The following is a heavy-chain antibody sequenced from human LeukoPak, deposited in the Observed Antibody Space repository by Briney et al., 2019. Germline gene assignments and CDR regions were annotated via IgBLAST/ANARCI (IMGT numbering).Heavy chain of an antibody. V-gene: IGHV1-18*01. J-gene: IGHJ3*02. Sequence: ASVKVSCKASGYTFTSYGISWVRQAPGQGLEWMGWISAYNGNTNYAQKLQGRVTMTTDTSTSTAYMELRSLRSDDTAVYYCARRSPTYSSGWYADAFDIWGQGTMVTASS. D-gene: IGHD6-19*01. CDR2: ISAYNGNT. CDR1: GYTFTSYG. CDR3: ARRSPTYSSGWYADAFDI.